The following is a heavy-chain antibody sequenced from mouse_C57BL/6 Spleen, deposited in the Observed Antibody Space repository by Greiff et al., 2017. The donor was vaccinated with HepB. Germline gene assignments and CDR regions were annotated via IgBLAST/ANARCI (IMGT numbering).Heavy chain of an antibody. CDR2: IDPNSGGT. V-gene: IGHV1-72*01. CDR1: GYTFTSYR. CDR3: TTSSGYVKDY. D-gene: IGHD3-2*02. J-gene: IGHJ2*01. Sequence: VQLQQSGAELVKPGASVKLSCKASGYTFTSYRMRWVKQRPGRGLEWIGRIDPNSGGTKYNEKFKSKATLTVDKPSSTAYMQLCSLTSEYSAVYFCTTSSGYVKDYWGQGTTLTVSS.